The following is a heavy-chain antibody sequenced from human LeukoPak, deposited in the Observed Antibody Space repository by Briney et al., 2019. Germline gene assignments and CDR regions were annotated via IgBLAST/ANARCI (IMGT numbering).Heavy chain of an antibody. CDR3: AKQIFGGYDFWSGDYYMDV. D-gene: IGHD3-3*01. V-gene: IGHV3-48*04. Sequence: GSLRLSCAASGFTFSSYSMNWVRQAPGKGLEWVSYISSSSSTIYYADSVKGRFTISRDNAKNSLYLQMNSLRAEDTAVYYCAKQIFGGYDFWSGDYYMDVWGKGTTVTVSS. CDR1: GFTFSSYS. J-gene: IGHJ6*03. CDR2: ISSSSSTI.